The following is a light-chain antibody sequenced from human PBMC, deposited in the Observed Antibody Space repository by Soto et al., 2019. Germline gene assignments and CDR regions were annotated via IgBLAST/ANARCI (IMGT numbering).Light chain of an antibody. J-gene: IGLJ3*02. CDR1: SSNIGGRT. V-gene: IGLV1-44*01. CDR2: NNN. CDR3: AAWDDSLSGPV. Sequence: QSVLTQPPSASGTPGQRVTISCSGSSSNIGGRTVNWYQQLPGTAPKLLIYNNNQRPSGVPDRFSGSKSGTSASLAISGLRSEDEGDYYCAAWDDSLSGPVFGGGTKLTVL.